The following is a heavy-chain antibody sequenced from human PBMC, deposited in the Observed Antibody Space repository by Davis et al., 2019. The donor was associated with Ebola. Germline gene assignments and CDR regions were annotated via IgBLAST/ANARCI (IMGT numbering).Heavy chain of an antibody. Sequence: ASVKVSCKASGDTFSNYYMHWVRQAPGQGLEWMGIINPSGGSTSYAQKFQGRVTMTRDTSTSTVYMELSSLRSEDTAVYYCARAYCSSTSCYLYFDYWGQGTLVTVSS. CDR1: GDTFSNYY. CDR3: ARAYCSSTSCYLYFDY. D-gene: IGHD2-2*01. V-gene: IGHV1-46*01. CDR2: INPSGGST. J-gene: IGHJ4*02.